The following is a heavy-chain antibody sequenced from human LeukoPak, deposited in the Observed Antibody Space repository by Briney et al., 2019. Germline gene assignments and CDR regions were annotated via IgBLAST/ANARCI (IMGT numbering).Heavy chain of an antibody. D-gene: IGHD3-16*02. V-gene: IGHV3-48*04. CDR2: ISSSSSTI. J-gene: IGHJ4*02. Sequence: GGSLRLSCAASGFTFSSYSMNWVRQAPGKGLEWVSYISSSSSTIYYADSVKGRFTISRDNAKNSLYLQMNSLRAEDTALYYCAKDIKSVTFGGVVANSLDYWGQGTLVTVSS. CDR1: GFTFSSYS. CDR3: AKDIKSVTFGGVVANSLDY.